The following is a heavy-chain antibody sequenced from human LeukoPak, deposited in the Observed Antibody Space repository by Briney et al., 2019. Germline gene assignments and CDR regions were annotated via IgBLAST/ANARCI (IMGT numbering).Heavy chain of an antibody. CDR2: MNPNSGNT. Sequence: ASVKVSCKASGYTFTSYDINWVRQATGQGLEWMGWMNPNSGNTGYAQKFQGRVTTTRNTSISTAYMELSSLRSEDTAVYYCARGKGRRFLEWLPPNYWGQGTLDTVSS. D-gene: IGHD3-3*01. CDR3: ARGKGRRFLEWLPPNY. J-gene: IGHJ4*02. CDR1: GYTFTSYD. V-gene: IGHV1-8*01.